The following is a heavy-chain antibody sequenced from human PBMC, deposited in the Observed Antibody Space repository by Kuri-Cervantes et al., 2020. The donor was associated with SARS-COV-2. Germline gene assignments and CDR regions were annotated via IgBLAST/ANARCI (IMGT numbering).Heavy chain of an antibody. CDR2: ISYDGINK. V-gene: IGHV3-30-3*01. D-gene: IGHD4-17*01. CDR1: GFTFASYA. Sequence: GESLKISCAASGFTFASYAMHWVRQAPGKGLEWVTLISYDGINKFYADSVRGRFTISRDNSKNTLYLQMNSLRAEDTAVYYCAKDLGYGDYSDAFDIWGQGTMVTVSS. CDR3: AKDLGYGDYSDAFDI. J-gene: IGHJ3*02.